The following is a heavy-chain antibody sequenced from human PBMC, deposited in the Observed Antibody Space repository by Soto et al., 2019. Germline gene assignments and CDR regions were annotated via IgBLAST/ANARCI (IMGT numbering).Heavy chain of an antibody. CDR3: ASWGYCSSTSCPQNDAFDI. CDR2: IIPIFGTA. D-gene: IGHD2-2*01. Sequence: QVQLVQSGAEVKKPGSSVKVSCKASGGTISSYAISWVRQAPGQGLEWMGGIIPIFGTANYAQKFQGRVTITADESTSTAYMELSSLRSEDTAVYYCASWGYCSSTSCPQNDAFDIWGQGTMVTVSS. J-gene: IGHJ3*02. CDR1: GGTISSYA. V-gene: IGHV1-69*01.